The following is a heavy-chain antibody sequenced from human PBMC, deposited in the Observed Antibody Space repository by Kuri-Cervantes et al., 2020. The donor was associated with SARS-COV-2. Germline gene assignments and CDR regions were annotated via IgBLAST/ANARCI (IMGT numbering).Heavy chain of an antibody. D-gene: IGHD4-11*01. CDR1: GYTFTSYA. V-gene: IGHV1-3*01. CDR3: ARVPLDYRADHYYYGMDV. Sequence: ASVKVSCKASGYTFTSYAMHWVRQAPGQRLEWMGWINAGNGNTKYSQKFQGRVTITRNTSISTAYMELSSLRSEDTAVYYCARVPLDYRADHYYYGMDVWGQGTTVTVSS. CDR2: INAGNGNT. J-gene: IGHJ6*02.